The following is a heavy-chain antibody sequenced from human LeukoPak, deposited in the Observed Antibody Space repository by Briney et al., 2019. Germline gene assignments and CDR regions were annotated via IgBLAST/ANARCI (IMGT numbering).Heavy chain of an antibody. J-gene: IGHJ3*02. V-gene: IGHV4-59*01. Sequence: SETLSLTCAVYGGSFSRYSWSWIRQPPGKGLEWIGYIYYSGSTNYNPSLKNRVTISVDTSKNQFSLKLSSVTAADTAVYYCARDLATAATADRAFDIWGPGTMVTVSS. CDR3: ARDLATAATADRAFDI. CDR1: GGSFSRYS. D-gene: IGHD6-13*01. CDR2: IYYSGST.